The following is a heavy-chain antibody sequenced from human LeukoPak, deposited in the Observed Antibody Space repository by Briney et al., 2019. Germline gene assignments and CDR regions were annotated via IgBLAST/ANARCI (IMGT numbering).Heavy chain of an antibody. CDR3: ARESWGSFDY. V-gene: IGHV3-30*03. CDR1: GFTFSSYG. Sequence: GGSLRLSCAASGFTFSSYGMHWVRQAPGKGLEWVAVISYDGSNKYYADSVKGRFTISRDNSKNSLYLQMNSLRAEDTAVYYCARESWGSFDYWGQGTLVTVSS. J-gene: IGHJ4*02. D-gene: IGHD3-16*01. CDR2: ISYDGSNK.